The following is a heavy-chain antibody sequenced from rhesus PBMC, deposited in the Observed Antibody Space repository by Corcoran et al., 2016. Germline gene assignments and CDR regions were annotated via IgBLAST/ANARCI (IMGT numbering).Heavy chain of an antibody. V-gene: IGHV4S11*01. J-gene: IGHJ4*01. CDR2: IYGSGSPT. Sequence: QVQLQESGPGLVKPSETLSLTCTVSGGSLSGNYWNWIRQPPGKGLEWIGNIYGSGSPTNSNPSLKSRVTLSGDTSKNQLSLKLSSVTAADTAVYYCARHISSWSLYWGQGVLVTVSS. D-gene: IGHD6-13*01. CDR1: GGSLSGNY. CDR3: ARHISSWSLY.